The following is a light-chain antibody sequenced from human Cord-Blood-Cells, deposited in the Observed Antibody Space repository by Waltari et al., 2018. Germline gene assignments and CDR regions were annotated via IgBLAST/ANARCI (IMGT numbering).Light chain of an antibody. CDR1: QSVSSN. CDR2: GAS. CDR3: QQYNNWPHWA. Sequence: EIVMTQSPATLSVSPGERATLSCRGSQSVSSNLAWYQQKPGQAPRLLIYGASTRATGIPARFSGSGSGTEFTLTISSLQSEDFAVYYCQQYNNWPHWAFGPGTKVDIK. V-gene: IGKV3-15*01. J-gene: IGKJ3*01.